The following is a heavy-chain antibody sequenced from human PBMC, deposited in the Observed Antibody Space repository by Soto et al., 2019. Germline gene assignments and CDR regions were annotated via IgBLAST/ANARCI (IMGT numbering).Heavy chain of an antibody. Sequence: QVQLVQSGAEVKKPGASVKVSCKASGYTFTSYGISWVRQAPGQGLEWMGWISAYNGNTNYAQKLQGRVTMTTDTSTSTAYMELRSLRSDDTAVYYWASSVYGCSSTSCYGVYFDYWGQGPLVTVSS. CDR1: GYTFTSYG. D-gene: IGHD2-2*01. CDR3: ASSVYGCSSTSCYGVYFDY. CDR2: ISAYNGNT. J-gene: IGHJ4*02. V-gene: IGHV1-18*01.